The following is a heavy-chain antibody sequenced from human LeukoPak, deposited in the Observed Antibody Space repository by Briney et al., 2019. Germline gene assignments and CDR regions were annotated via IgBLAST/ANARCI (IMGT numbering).Heavy chain of an antibody. D-gene: IGHD1-26*01. Sequence: SETLSLTCAVSGGSISSGGYSWRWIRQPPGKGLEWIGYIYHSGSTYYNPSLKSRVTISVDRSKIQFSLKMSSVTAADTAVYYCARTSADSDWFDPWGQGTLVTVSS. V-gene: IGHV4-30-2*01. CDR3: ARTSADSDWFDP. CDR2: IYHSGST. CDR1: GGSISSGGYS. J-gene: IGHJ5*02.